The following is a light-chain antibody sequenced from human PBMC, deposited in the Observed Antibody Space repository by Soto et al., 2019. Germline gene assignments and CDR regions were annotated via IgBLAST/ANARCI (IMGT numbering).Light chain of an antibody. Sequence: QLVLTQPASVSGSPGQSITISCSGTSDDVGGYNYVAWYQQHPGKAPKLMISEVTDRPSGVSNRFSGSKSGNTASLTISGLQAEDEADYYCSSYTSSSSYVFGTGTKLTVL. J-gene: IGLJ1*01. V-gene: IGLV2-14*01. CDR2: EVT. CDR1: SDDVGGYNY. CDR3: SSYTSSSSYV.